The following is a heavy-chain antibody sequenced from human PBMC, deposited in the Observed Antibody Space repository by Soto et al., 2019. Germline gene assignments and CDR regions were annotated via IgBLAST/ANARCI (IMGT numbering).Heavy chain of an antibody. V-gene: IGHV3-64*01. D-gene: IGHD2-2*01. J-gene: IGHJ3*02. CDR3: AREVRRGHSNTIGAFDI. CDR1: GFTFSSYA. Sequence: EVQLVESGGGLVQPGGSLRLSCAASGFTFSSYAMHWVRQAPGKGLEYVSAISSNGGSTYYANSVKGRFTISRDNSKNTLYLQMGSLRAEDMAVYYCAREVRRGHSNTIGAFDIWGQGTMVTVSS. CDR2: ISSNGGST.